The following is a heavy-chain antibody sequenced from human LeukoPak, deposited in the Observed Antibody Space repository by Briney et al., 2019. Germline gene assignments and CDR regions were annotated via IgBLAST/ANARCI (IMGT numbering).Heavy chain of an antibody. CDR2: ISSSSSYI. CDR3: ATLPGRDYDFWSGYYSFDY. J-gene: IGHJ4*02. CDR1: GFTFSSYS. V-gene: IGHV3-21*01. D-gene: IGHD3-3*01. Sequence: GGSLRLSCAASGFTFSSYSMNWVRQAPGEGLEWVSSISSSSSYIYYADSVKGRFTISRDNAKNSLYLQMNSLRAEDTAVYYCATLPGRDYDFWSGYYSFDYWGQGTLVTVSS.